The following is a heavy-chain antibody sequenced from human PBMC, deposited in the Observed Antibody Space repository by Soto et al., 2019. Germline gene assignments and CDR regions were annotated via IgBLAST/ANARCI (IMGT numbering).Heavy chain of an antibody. CDR3: ARAGYYDSSGYYPYYYYGMDV. V-gene: IGHV3-13*01. D-gene: IGHD3-22*01. J-gene: IGHJ6*02. CDR2: IGTAGDT. Sequence: PGGSLRLSCAASGFTFSSYDMHWVRQATGKGLEWVSAIGTAGDTYYPGSVKGRFTISRENAKNSLYLQMNSLRAGDTAVYYCARAGYYDSSGYYPYYYYGMDVWGQGTTVTVSS. CDR1: GFTFSSYD.